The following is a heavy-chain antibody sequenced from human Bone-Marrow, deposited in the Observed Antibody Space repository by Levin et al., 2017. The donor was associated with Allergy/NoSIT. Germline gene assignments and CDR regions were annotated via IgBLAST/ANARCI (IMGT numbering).Heavy chain of an antibody. V-gene: IGHV3-30*18. CDR2: ISYDGSNK. Sequence: LSLTCAASGFTFSSYGMHWVRQAPGKGLEWVAVISYDGSNKYYADSVKGRFTISRDNSKNTLYLQMNSLRAEDTAVYYCAKDQGIAAPSGAYYYYYGMDVWGQGTTVTVSS. D-gene: IGHD6-6*01. CDR1: GFTFSSYG. J-gene: IGHJ6*02. CDR3: AKDQGIAAPSGAYYYYYGMDV.